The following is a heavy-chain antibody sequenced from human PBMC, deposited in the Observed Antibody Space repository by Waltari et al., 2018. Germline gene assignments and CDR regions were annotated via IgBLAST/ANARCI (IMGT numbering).Heavy chain of an antibody. J-gene: IGHJ6*04. CDR2: IDNGDGGGT. Sequence: EVQLVESGGGLVQPGGSLRLSCEASGFIFSTYWMHWVRQGPGKGLVWCSRIDNGDGGGTSYADSVKGRFTISRDNAKNTLYLQMNSLRAEDTGVYYCARDHYYSKDVWGTGTTVTVSS. V-gene: IGHV3-74*01. CDR3: ARDHYYSKDV. CDR1: GFIFSTYW.